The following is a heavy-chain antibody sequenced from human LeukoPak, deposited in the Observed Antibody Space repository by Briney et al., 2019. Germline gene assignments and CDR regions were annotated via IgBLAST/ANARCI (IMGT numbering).Heavy chain of an antibody. J-gene: IGHJ4*02. V-gene: IGHV3-23*01. Sequence: GGSLRLSCAASGFTFSSYAMSWVRQAPGKGPEWVSAISGSGGSSYYADSVKGRFTISRDNSKNTLYLQMNSLRAEDTAVYYCAKDAHSSGWYVPVDYWGQGTLVTVSS. D-gene: IGHD6-19*01. CDR3: AKDAHSSGWYVPVDY. CDR1: GFTFSSYA. CDR2: ISGSGGSS.